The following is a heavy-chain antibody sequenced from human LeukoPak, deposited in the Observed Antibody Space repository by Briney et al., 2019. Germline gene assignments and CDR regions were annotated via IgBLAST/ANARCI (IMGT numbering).Heavy chain of an antibody. V-gene: IGHV3-9*01. CDR1: GFTFDDYA. Sequence: GGSLRLSCAASGFTFDDYAMHWVRQAPGKGLEWVSGISWNSGNIGYADSVKGRLTISRDNAKNSLYLQMHSLRAEDTALYYCAKDRVGYSLGQTYSGIDYWGQGTRVTVSS. J-gene: IGHJ4*02. CDR2: ISWNSGNI. CDR3: AKDRVGYSLGQTYSGIDY. D-gene: IGHD4-11*01.